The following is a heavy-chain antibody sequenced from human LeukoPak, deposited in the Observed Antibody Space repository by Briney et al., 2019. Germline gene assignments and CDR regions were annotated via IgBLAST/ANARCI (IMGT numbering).Heavy chain of an antibody. D-gene: IGHD3-22*01. J-gene: IGHJ4*02. CDR2: ISSSGSTI. Sequence: GGSLRLSCAASGFIFSDYYMSWIRQAPGKGLEWISYISSSGSTIYYADSVKGRFTISRDNAKNSLYLQMNSLRAEDTAVYYCAGEGRSSGSLDYWGQGTLVTVSS. V-gene: IGHV3-11*01. CDR3: AGEGRSSGSLDY. CDR1: GFIFSDYY.